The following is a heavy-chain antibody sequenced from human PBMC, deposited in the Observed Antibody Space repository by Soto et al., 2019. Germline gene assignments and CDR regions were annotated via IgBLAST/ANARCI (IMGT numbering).Heavy chain of an antibody. CDR3: ATYPYYYYGMDV. V-gene: IGHV1-8*01. CDR2: MNPNSGNT. J-gene: IGHJ6*02. CDR1: GYTFTSYD. Sequence: GASVKVTCKDSGYTFTSYDSNWVRQATGQGLEWMGWMNPNSGNTGYAQKFQGRVAMTRNTSISTAYMELSSLRSEDTAVYYCATYPYYYYGMDVWGQGTTVTVSS.